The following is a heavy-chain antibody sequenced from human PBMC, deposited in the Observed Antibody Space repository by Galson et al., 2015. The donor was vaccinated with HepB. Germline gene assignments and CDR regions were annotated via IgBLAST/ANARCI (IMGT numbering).Heavy chain of an antibody. Sequence: SLRLSCAASGFTFSSYAMSWVRQAPGKGLEWVSAISGSGGSTYYADSVKGRFTISRDNSKNTLYLQMNSLRAEDTAVYYCAKDPYPIFHYDGWYFDLWGRGTLVTVSS. CDR3: AKDPYPIFHYDGWYFDL. CDR1: GFTFSSYA. D-gene: IGHD4-17*01. CDR2: ISGSGGST. J-gene: IGHJ2*01. V-gene: IGHV3-23*01.